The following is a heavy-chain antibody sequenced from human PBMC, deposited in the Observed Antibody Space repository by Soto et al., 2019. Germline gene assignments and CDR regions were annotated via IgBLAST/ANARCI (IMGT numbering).Heavy chain of an antibody. CDR2: IKSKTDGGTT. D-gene: IGHD1-26*01. J-gene: IGHJ6*02. Sequence: GGSLRLSCAASGFTFSNAWMSWVRQAPGKGLEWVGRIKSKTDGGTTDYAAPVKGRFTISRDDSKNTLYLQMNSLKTEDTAVYYGTTDIGGGATSSYYYYGMDVWGQGTTVTVSS. CDR1: GFTFSNAW. CDR3: TTDIGGGATSSYYYYGMDV. V-gene: IGHV3-15*01.